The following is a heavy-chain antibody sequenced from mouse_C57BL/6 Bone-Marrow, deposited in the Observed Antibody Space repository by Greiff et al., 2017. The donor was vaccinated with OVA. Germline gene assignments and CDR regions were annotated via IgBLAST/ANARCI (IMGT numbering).Heavy chain of an antibody. J-gene: IGHJ4*01. CDR2: IHPNSGST. Sequence: QVQLQQPGAELVKPGASVKLSCKASGYTFTSYWMRWVKQRPGHGLEWIGMIHPNSGSTNYNEKFKSKATLTVDKSSSTAYMQLSSLTSEDSAVYYGASIYYYGSSYVGYYYSMDYWGQGTSVTVSS. D-gene: IGHD1-1*01. CDR1: GYTFTSYW. CDR3: ASIYYYGSSYVGYYYSMDY. V-gene: IGHV1-64*01.